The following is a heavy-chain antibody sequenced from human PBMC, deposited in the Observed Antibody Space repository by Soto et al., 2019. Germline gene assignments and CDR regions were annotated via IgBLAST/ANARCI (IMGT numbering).Heavy chain of an antibody. V-gene: IGHV4-59*01. D-gene: IGHD2-15*01. CDR3: ARDRLKVGYCSGGSCYPIYYYYGMDV. J-gene: IGHJ6*02. CDR1: GGSISSYY. Sequence: SETLSLTCTVSGGSISSYYWSWIRQPPGKGLEWIGYIYYSGSTNYNPSLKSRVTISVDTSKNQFSLKLSSVTAADTAVYYCARDRLKVGYCSGGSCYPIYYYYGMDVWGQGTTVTVS. CDR2: IYYSGST.